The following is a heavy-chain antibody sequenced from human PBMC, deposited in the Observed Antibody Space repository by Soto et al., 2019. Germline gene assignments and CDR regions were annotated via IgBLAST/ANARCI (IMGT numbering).Heavy chain of an antibody. Sequence: PSETLSLTCTVSGGSVSSGSYYWSWIRQPPGKGLERIGYIYYSGSTNYNPSLKSRVTISVDTSKNQFSLKLSSVTAADTAVYYCARWVTCGGDGYSYYDYGMDVWGQGTTVTV. CDR2: IYYSGST. CDR1: GGSVSSGSYY. J-gene: IGHJ6*02. CDR3: ARWVTCGGDGYSYYDYGMDV. D-gene: IGHD2-21*02. V-gene: IGHV4-61*01.